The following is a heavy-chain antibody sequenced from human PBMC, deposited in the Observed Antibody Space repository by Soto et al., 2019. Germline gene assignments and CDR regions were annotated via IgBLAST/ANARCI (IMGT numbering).Heavy chain of an antibody. CDR3: ARDGGSGYFSYLDS. V-gene: IGHV1-3*01. CDR2: INAGNGNT. Sequence: ASVKVSCKASGYTFTSYAMHWVRQAPGQRLEWMGWINAGNGNTKYSQKFQGRVTITRDTSASTAYMELSSLRSEDTAVYYCARDGGSGYFSYLDSWGQGTLVTVSS. D-gene: IGHD5-12*01. J-gene: IGHJ4*02. CDR1: GYTFTSYA.